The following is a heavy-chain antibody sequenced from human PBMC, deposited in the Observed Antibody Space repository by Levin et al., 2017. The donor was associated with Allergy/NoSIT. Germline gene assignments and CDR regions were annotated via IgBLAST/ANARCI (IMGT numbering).Heavy chain of an antibody. D-gene: IGHD2-15*01. Sequence: GESLKISCAASGFTFSSYSMNWVRQAPGKGLEWVSYISSSSSTIYYADSVKGRFTISRDNAKNSLYLQMNSLRDEDTAVYYCASETDLGYCSGGSCSGRGYGTLNFDYWGQGTLVTVSS. CDR3: ASETDLGYCSGGSCSGRGYGTLNFDY. V-gene: IGHV3-48*02. CDR1: GFTFSSYS. J-gene: IGHJ4*02. CDR2: ISSSSSTI.